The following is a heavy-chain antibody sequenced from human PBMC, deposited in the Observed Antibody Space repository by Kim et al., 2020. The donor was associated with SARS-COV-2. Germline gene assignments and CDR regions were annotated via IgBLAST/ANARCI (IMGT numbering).Heavy chain of an antibody. J-gene: IGHJ4*02. Sequence: GGSLRLSCAASGFTFSSYGMHWVRQAPGKGLEWVAVISYDGSNKYYADSVKGRFTISRDNSKNTLYLQMNSLRAEDTAVYYCAKDEAGYYASGSYMGYWGQGTLVTVSS. CDR3: AKDEAGYYASGSYMGY. CDR2: ISYDGSNK. D-gene: IGHD3-10*01. CDR1: GFTFSSYG. V-gene: IGHV3-30*18.